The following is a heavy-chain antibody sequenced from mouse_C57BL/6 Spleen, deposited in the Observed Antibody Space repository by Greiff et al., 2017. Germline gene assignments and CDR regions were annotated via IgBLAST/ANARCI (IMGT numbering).Heavy chain of an antibody. CDR2: ISSGGSYT. J-gene: IGHJ2*01. Sequence: EVQRVESGGDLVKPGGSLKLSCTASGFTFSSYGMSWVRQTPDQRLEWVATISSGGSYTYYPDSVKGRFTISRDNAKNTLYLQMSSLKSEDTAMYYCARWYDLYYFDYWGQGTTLTVSS. CDR3: ARWYDLYYFDY. V-gene: IGHV5-6*01. D-gene: IGHD2-3*01. CDR1: GFTFSSYG.